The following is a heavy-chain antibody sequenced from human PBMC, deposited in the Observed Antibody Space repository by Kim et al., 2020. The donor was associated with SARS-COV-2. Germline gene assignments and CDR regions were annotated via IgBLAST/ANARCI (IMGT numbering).Heavy chain of an antibody. CDR3: ARGDPVGWSSDYGLDV. J-gene: IGHJ6*02. Sequence: DAVKGRFTISRDNAKNSLYLQMNSLRDEDTAVYYCARGDPVGWSSDYGLDVWGQGTTVTVSS. V-gene: IGHV3-48*02. D-gene: IGHD3-3*01.